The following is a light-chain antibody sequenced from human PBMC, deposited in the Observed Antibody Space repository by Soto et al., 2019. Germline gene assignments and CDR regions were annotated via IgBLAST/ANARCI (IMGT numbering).Light chain of an antibody. Sequence: EIVLTQSPDTLSLSPGERATLSCRASQSVRNNYLAWYQQKPGQAPRFLIFDASSRATGIPDRFRGSGSGTDLTLTICRLEPEDFAVYYCQQYGSTPLTFGGGTKVDIE. CDR1: QSVRNNY. J-gene: IGKJ4*01. CDR2: DAS. V-gene: IGKV3-20*01. CDR3: QQYGSTPLT.